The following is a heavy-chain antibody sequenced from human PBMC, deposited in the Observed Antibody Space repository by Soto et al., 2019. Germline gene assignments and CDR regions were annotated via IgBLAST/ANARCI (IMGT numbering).Heavy chain of an antibody. CDR1: GYSFTSYW. V-gene: IGHV5-51*01. J-gene: IGHJ5*02. Sequence: GESLKISCKGSGYSFTSYWIAWVRQMPGKGLEWMGIIFPHDSDIRYSPSFEGQVTISADKSISTAYLQWSSLKASDTAMYYCARARMVRGVIKTFYDWFDPWGQGTLVTVSS. CDR3: ARARMVRGVIKTFYDWFDP. CDR2: IFPHDSDI. D-gene: IGHD3-10*01.